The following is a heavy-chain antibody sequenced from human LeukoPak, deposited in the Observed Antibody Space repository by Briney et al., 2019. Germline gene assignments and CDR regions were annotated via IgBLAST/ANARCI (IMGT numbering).Heavy chain of an antibody. CDR3: AKRSTQTTPSNYIYFYMDV. V-gene: IGHV3-23*01. CDR2: MSANGDTT. J-gene: IGHJ6*03. Sequence: GGSLRLSCAASGFTFYNYAMTWVRQAPGRGLEWVAAMSANGDTTYYADSVSGRSTISRDNFKNTLYLEMNSLRAEDTAVYYCAKRSTQTTPSNYIYFYMDVWGKGTTVTVS. D-gene: IGHD4-11*01. CDR1: GFTFYNYA.